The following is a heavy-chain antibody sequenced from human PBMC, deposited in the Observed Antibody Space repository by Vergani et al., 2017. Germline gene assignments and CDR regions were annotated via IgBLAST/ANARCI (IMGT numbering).Heavy chain of an antibody. V-gene: IGHV4-34*01. CDR2: INHSGST. Sequence: QVQLQQWGAGLLKPSETLSLTCAVYGGSFSGYYWSWIRQPPGKGLEWIGEINHSGSTNYNPSLKSRVTISVDTSKNQFSLKLSSVTAADTAVYYCARGGPGIAVAGTSAFDIWGQGTMVTVSS. CDR3: ARGGPGIAVAGTSAFDI. CDR1: GGSFSGYY. J-gene: IGHJ3*02. D-gene: IGHD6-19*01.